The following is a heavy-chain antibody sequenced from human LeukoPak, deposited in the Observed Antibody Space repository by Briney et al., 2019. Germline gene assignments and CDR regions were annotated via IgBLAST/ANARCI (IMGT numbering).Heavy chain of an antibody. Sequence: GGSLRLSCAASGFTFDDYAMHWVRQAPGKGLEWVSGISWNSGHIGYADSVKGRFTISRDNAKNSLYLQMNSLRAEDTAVYYCARRLRRNYFDYWGQGTLVTVSS. D-gene: IGHD4-17*01. CDR3: ARRLRRNYFDY. J-gene: IGHJ4*02. V-gene: IGHV3-9*01. CDR1: GFTFDDYA. CDR2: ISWNSGHI.